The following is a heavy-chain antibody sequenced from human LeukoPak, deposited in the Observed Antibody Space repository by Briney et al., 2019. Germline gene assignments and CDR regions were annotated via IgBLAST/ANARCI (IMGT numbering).Heavy chain of an antibody. J-gene: IGHJ6*02. CDR2: IYYSGST. CDR1: GGSISSGDYY. V-gene: IGHV4-30-4*01. D-gene: IGHD3-22*01. Sequence: SETLSLTCTVSGGSISSGDYYWSWIRQPPGKGLEWIGYIYYSGSTYYNPSLKSRVTISVDTSKNQFSLKLSSVTAADTAVYYCAAGALYDSSGYYPGRRSNYYYGMDVWGQGTTVTVSS. CDR3: AAGALYDSSGYYPGRRSNYYYGMDV.